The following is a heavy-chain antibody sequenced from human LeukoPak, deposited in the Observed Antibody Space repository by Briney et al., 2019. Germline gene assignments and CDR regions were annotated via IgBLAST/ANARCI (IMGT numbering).Heavy chain of an antibody. D-gene: IGHD3-10*01. CDR2: IYSGGCT. V-gene: IGHV3-66*01. CDR3: ARAVRGVIITKGYFQH. CDR1: GFTVSSNY. Sequence: PGGSLRLSCAASGFTVSSNYMSWVRQAPGKGLEWVSVIYSGGCTYYADSVKGRFTISRDNSKNTLYLQMDSLRAEDTAVYYCARAVRGVIITKGYFQHWGQGTLVTVSS. J-gene: IGHJ1*01.